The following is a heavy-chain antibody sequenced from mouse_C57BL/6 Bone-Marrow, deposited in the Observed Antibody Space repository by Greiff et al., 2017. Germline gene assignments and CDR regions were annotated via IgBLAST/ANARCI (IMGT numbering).Heavy chain of an antibody. Sequence: QVQLQQSGAELVRPGTSVKMSCKASGYTFTNYWIGWAKQRPGHGLEWIGDIYPGGGYTNYNEKFKGKATLTADKSSSTAYMQFSSLTSEDSAIYYGARGATRGSSPWLAYWGQGTLVTVSA. V-gene: IGHV1-63*01. CDR1: GYTFTNYW. CDR3: ARGATRGSSPWLAY. CDR2: IYPGGGYT. J-gene: IGHJ3*01. D-gene: IGHD1-1*01.